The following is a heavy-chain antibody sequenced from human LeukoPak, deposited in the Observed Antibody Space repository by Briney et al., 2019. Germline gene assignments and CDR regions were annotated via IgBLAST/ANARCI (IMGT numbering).Heavy chain of an antibody. V-gene: IGHV3-7*01. CDR3: ARGYWYYFDY. Sequence: SGGSLRLSCAASGFTFSTYWMNWVRQAPGKGLEWVANLNQDGNEKYYVDSVEGRFTISRDNAKNSLYLQMNSLRAEDTAVYYCARGYWYYFDYWGQGALVTVSS. CDR2: LNQDGNEK. J-gene: IGHJ4*02. CDR1: GFTFSTYW. D-gene: IGHD2-8*02.